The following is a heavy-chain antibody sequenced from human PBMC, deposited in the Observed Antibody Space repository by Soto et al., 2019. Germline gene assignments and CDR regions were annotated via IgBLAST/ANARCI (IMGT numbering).Heavy chain of an antibody. CDR3: ASRTSGWYFDY. Sequence: EVQLLESGGGLVQPGGSLRLSCTASGFTFSSYAMNWVRQAPGKGLEWVSVISGSGGSTYYADSVKGRFTISRDNSKNKLYLQMNSLRAEDTAVCYCASRTSGWYFDYWGQGTLVTVSS. D-gene: IGHD6-19*01. CDR1: GFTFSSYA. CDR2: ISGSGGST. V-gene: IGHV3-23*01. J-gene: IGHJ4*02.